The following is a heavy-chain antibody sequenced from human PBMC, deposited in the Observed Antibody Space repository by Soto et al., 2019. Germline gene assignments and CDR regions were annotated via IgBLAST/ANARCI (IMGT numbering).Heavy chain of an antibody. CDR2: IFQSGGT. V-gene: IGHV4-4*02. CDR3: ARGRGRYSSGWSWFDP. J-gene: IGHJ5*02. D-gene: IGHD6-19*01. CDR1: GGTIRSPDW. Sequence: SETLSLTCGVSGGTIRSPDWWTWVRQPPGKGLEWIGEIFQSGGTNYTPSLESRVTISVDKSKNQFSLTLTSVTAADTAVYFCARGRGRYSSGWSWFDPWGQGILVTVSS.